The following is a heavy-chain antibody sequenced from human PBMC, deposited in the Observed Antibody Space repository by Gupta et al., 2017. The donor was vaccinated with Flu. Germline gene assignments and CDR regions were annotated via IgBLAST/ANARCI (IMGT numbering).Heavy chain of an antibody. CDR1: GDPLSSGPYY. Sequence: QVQLQESGPGLVKPSQTLFLTCTVAGDPLSSGPYYWCWTRHLPGRGREWIGYVYYSGSNQYKTALKSRADICVDTSKDQFSLKVTSESAADTAVYLCARGGGYCLNSRCPSHAMDVWGQGTTVTVSS. V-gene: IGHV4-31*03. D-gene: IGHD2-15*01. CDR3: ARGGGYCLNSRCPSHAMDV. CDR2: VYYSGSN. J-gene: IGHJ6*02.